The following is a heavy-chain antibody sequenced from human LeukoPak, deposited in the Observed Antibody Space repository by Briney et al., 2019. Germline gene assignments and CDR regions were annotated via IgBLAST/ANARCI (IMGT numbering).Heavy chain of an antibody. J-gene: IGHJ4*02. CDR1: GFTVSSNY. CDR3: ARGEDYGDYFDY. Sequence: GGSLRLSCAVSGFTVSSNYMNWVRQAPGKGLEWVSVVYSGGSTYYADSVRGRFTISRDNSKNTLYLQMNSLRAEDTAVYYCARGEDYGDYFDYWGQGTLDTVSS. D-gene: IGHD4-17*01. V-gene: IGHV3-53*01. CDR2: VYSGGST.